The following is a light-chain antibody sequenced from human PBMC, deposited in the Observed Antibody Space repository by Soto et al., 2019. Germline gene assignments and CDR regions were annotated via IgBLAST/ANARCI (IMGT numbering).Light chain of an antibody. CDR1: SSNIGRYT. CDR2: NNN. Sequence: QSVLTQPPSASGTPGQRVTISCSGSSSNIGRYTVNWYQQLPGTAPKLLIFNNNQRPSGVPDRFSGSKSGTSASLAISGLQSEDETDYYCVAWDDSLNGHLVFGGGTQLTVL. V-gene: IGLV1-44*01. CDR3: VAWDDSLNGHLV. J-gene: IGLJ2*01.